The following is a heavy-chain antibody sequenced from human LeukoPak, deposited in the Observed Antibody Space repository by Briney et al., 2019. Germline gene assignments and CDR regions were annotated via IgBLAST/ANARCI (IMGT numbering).Heavy chain of an antibody. V-gene: IGHV3-30*02. CDR3: AKDIRAIAVAGTFDY. CDR1: GFTFSSYG. Sequence: GGSLRLSCAASGFTFSSYGMHWVRQAPGKGLDWVAFIRYDGSNKYYADSVKGRFTISRDNSKNTLYLQMNSLRAEDTAVYYCAKDIRAIAVAGTFDYWGQGTLVTVSS. D-gene: IGHD6-19*01. J-gene: IGHJ4*02. CDR2: IRYDGSNK.